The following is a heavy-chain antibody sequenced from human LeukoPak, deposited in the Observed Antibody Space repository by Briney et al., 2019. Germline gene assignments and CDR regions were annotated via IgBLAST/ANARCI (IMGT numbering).Heavy chain of an antibody. CDR2: ISSRSSHI. Sequence: GGSLRLSCAASGFTFSSYSMLCVRQAPGKGLEWVSYISSRSSHIYYADSVKGRFTISRDNAKKSLYLQMNTLRAEDTAVYYCARDRHKYNYDSGGYPPYWGQGTLVTVSS. J-gene: IGHJ4*02. CDR1: GFTFSSYS. V-gene: IGHV3-48*01. D-gene: IGHD3-22*01. CDR3: ARDRHKYNYDSGGYPPY.